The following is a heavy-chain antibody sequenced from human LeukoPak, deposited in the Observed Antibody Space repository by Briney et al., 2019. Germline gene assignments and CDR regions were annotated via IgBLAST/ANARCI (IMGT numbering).Heavy chain of an antibody. Sequence: PSETLSLTCTVSGGSISSYYWSWTRQPPGKGLEWIGYIYYSGSTNYNPSLKSRVTISVDTSKNQFSLKLSSVTAADTAVYYCARHFRLYYFDYWGQGTLVTVSS. CDR2: IYYSGST. J-gene: IGHJ4*02. CDR1: GGSISSYY. CDR3: ARHFRLYYFDY. V-gene: IGHV4-59*08. D-gene: IGHD6-19*01.